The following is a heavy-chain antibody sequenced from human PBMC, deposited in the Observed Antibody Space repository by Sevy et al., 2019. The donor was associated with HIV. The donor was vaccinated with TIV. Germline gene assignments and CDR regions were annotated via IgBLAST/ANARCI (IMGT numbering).Heavy chain of an antibody. CDR1: GYTFTSYG. CDR3: ARDWAAPGAGNDAFDI. D-gene: IGHD6-13*01. Sequence: ASVKVSCKASGYTFTSYGISWVRQAPGQGLEWMGWISAYNGNTNYAQKLQGRVTMTTDTSTSTAYMELRSLRSDDTAVYYCARDWAAPGAGNDAFDIWGQGTMVTVSS. J-gene: IGHJ3*02. CDR2: ISAYNGNT. V-gene: IGHV1-18*01.